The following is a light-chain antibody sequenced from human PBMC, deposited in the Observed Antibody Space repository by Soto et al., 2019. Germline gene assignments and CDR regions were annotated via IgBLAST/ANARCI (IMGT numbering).Light chain of an antibody. Sequence: NQLTQSPSSLSASVGDRVTITCRASRDISSFLAWYQQRPGKAPKVLIYAASTLESGVPSRFSGSGSGSDFTLTISSLQPEDFATYYCQQVNSFPRAFGQGTKVETK. CDR2: AAS. V-gene: IGKV1-9*01. CDR1: RDISSF. CDR3: QQVNSFPRA. J-gene: IGKJ1*01.